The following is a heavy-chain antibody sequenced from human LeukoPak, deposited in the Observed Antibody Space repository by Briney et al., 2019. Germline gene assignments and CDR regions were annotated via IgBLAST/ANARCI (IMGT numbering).Heavy chain of an antibody. Sequence: PGGSLRLSCAASGFTFSSYGMHWVRQAPGKGLEWVAVISSDGSNKYYADSVKGRFTISRDSSKNTLYLQMNSLRAEDTAVYYCAKDRVGLLYYSDYWGQGTLVTVSS. CDR1: GFTFSSYG. V-gene: IGHV3-30*18. J-gene: IGHJ4*02. CDR3: AKDRVGLLYYSDY. CDR2: ISSDGSNK. D-gene: IGHD2-15*01.